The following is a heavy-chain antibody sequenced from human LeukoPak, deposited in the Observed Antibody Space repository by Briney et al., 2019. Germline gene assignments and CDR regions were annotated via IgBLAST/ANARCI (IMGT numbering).Heavy chain of an antibody. Sequence: GRSLRLSCAASGFTFSSYAMHWVRQAPGKGREWVAVISYDGSNKYYADSVKGRFTISRDNSKNTLYLQMNSLRAEDTAVYYCAREADSSSSFRYWGQGTLVTVSS. CDR3: AREADSSSSFRY. CDR1: GFTFSSYA. J-gene: IGHJ4*02. D-gene: IGHD6-6*01. CDR2: ISYDGSNK. V-gene: IGHV3-30*01.